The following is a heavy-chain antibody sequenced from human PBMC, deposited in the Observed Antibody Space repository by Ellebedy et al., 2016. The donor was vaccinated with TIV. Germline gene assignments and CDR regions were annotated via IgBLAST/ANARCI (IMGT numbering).Heavy chain of an antibody. CDR2: IYYSGST. J-gene: IGHJ2*01. Sequence: SETLSLTCTVSGGSIGSSSYYWGWIRQPPGTGLEWIGSIYYSGSTYYNPSLKSRVTISVDTSKNQFSLKLSSVTAADTAVYYCARRDKGRTVTTDNWYFDLWGRGTLVTVSS. CDR1: GGSIGSSSYY. V-gene: IGHV4-39*07. D-gene: IGHD4-17*01. CDR3: ARRDKGRTVTTDNWYFDL.